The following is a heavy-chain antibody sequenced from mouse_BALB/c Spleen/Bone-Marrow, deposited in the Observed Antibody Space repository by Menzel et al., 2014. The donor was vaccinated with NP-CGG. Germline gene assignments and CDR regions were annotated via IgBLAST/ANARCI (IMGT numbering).Heavy chain of an antibody. D-gene: IGHD2-4*01. CDR1: GYSFXGYT. CDR3: ATERVGMITTEAMDY. V-gene: IGHV1-18*01. CDR2: INPYNGGT. Sequence: EVKLQESGPELVKPGASMKIYCKASGYSFXGYTMNWVKQSHGKNLEWIGLINPYNGGTSYNQKFKGKATLTVDKSSSTAYMELLSLTSEDSAVYYGATERVGMITTEAMDYWGQGTSVTVSS. J-gene: IGHJ4*01.